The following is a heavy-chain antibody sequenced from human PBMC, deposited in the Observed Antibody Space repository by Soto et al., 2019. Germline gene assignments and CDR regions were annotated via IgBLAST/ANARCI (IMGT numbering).Heavy chain of an antibody. CDR2: IYYSGST. V-gene: IGHV4-59*12. CDR1: GGSISSYY. CDR3: ARDRLVYSGYDFFGSSGPSGFDY. J-gene: IGHJ4*02. D-gene: IGHD5-12*01. Sequence: PSETLSLTCTVSGGSISSYYWSWIRQPPGKGLEWIGYIYYSGSTNYNPSLKSRVTISVDTSKNQFSLKLSSVTAADTAVYYCARDRLVYSGYDFFGSSGPSGFDYWGQGTLVTVSS.